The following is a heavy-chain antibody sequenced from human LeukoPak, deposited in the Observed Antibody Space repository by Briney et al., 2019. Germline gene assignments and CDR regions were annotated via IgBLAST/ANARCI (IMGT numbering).Heavy chain of an antibody. J-gene: IGHJ4*02. CDR2: INPDGSRT. Sequence: GGSPRLSCAASGFTFSSNWMHWVRQGPGKGLVWVSRINPDGSRTDYAESVKGRFTISRDNAKNTLSLEMNSLGDEDTAVYYCSRDFNARNDFWGQGTLFTVSS. D-gene: IGHD1-14*01. CDR3: SRDFNARNDF. V-gene: IGHV3-74*01. CDR1: GFTFSSNW.